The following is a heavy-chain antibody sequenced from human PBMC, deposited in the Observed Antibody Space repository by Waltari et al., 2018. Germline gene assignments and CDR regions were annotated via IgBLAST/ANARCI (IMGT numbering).Heavy chain of an antibody. CDR1: GGSIRGYY. V-gene: IGHV4-59*01. Sequence: QVQLQVSGPGLVQPSETLSLTCTFSGGSIRGYYWSWIRQPPGKGLEWIGYIYYSGSTNYNPSLMSRVTISVDTSRNQFSLKLSSVTAADTAVYYCARGEQWLAFDFWGQGTLVSVSS. D-gene: IGHD6-19*01. J-gene: IGHJ4*02. CDR3: ARGEQWLAFDF. CDR2: IYYSGST.